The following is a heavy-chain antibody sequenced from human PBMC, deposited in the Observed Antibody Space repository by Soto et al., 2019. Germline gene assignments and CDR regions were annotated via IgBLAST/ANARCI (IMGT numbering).Heavy chain of an antibody. D-gene: IGHD1-26*01. Sequence: QVQLQESGPRPVEASQTLSLTCTVSNASITSSGYYWSWVRQPPGKRLEWIGYIYHSGSTFYSPSLQSRLTMSVDTTKNQFSLTLRSVTAADTAVYHCARMSGTYYVPDYWGQGTLVTVSS. CDR3: ARMSGTYYVPDY. J-gene: IGHJ4*02. CDR2: IYHSGST. V-gene: IGHV4-31*03. CDR1: NASITSSGYY.